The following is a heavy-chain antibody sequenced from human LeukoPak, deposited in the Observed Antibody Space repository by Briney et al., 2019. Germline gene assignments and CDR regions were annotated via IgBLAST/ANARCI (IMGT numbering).Heavy chain of an antibody. D-gene: IGHD3-10*01. CDR1: GISLTNYA. Sequence: GGSLRLSCVVSGISLTNYAMTWVRQAPGKGLEWVSYISERGGSTSYADSVQGRFTISRDTSLNTLYLQMTSLRAEDTAVHFCAKRGIVIRGILVIGYHQEAYHYDYWGQGVLVTVSS. CDR3: AKRGIVIRGILVIGYHQEAYHYDY. J-gene: IGHJ4*02. CDR2: ISERGGST. V-gene: IGHV3-23*01.